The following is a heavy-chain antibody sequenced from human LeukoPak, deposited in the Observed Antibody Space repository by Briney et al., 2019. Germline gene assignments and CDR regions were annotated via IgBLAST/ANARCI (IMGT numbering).Heavy chain of an antibody. CDR3: AREGGPYRPLDY. CDR1: GFTFRSYA. V-gene: IGHV4-4*02. CDR2: VNLQGST. Sequence: GSLRLSCAASGFTFRSYAMSWVRQPPGKGLEWIGEVNLQGSTNYNPSLMGRVAISVDTSENHISLQLTSVTAADTAVYYCAREGGPYRPLDYSGQGTLVTVSS. J-gene: IGHJ4*02.